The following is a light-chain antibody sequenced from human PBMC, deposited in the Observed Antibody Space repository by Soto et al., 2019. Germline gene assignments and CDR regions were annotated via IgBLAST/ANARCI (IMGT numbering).Light chain of an antibody. V-gene: IGKV3-20*01. CDR1: QSVSSSY. CDR3: QQYGSFPVT. J-gene: IGKJ1*01. CDR2: GAS. Sequence: ENVLTQSPGTLSLSPGERATLSCRASQSVSSSYLAWYQHKPGQAPRLLIYGASSRATGIPDRFSGSGSGTAFTLTISRLEPEDFAVYYCQQYGSFPVTFGKGTKVELK.